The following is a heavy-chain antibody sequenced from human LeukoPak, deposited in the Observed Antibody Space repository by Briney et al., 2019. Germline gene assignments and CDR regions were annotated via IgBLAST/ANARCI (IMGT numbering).Heavy chain of an antibody. Sequence: SETRSLTCTVSGGSFSSSSYYWGWIRQPPGKGLECIGSIYYSGSTYYNPSLKSRVTISVDTSKNQFSLKLSSVTAADTAVYYCARQITGTTLDAFDIWGQGTMVTVSS. J-gene: IGHJ3*02. CDR2: IYYSGST. V-gene: IGHV4-39*01. CDR1: GGSFSSSSYY. CDR3: ARQITGTTLDAFDI. D-gene: IGHD1-7*01.